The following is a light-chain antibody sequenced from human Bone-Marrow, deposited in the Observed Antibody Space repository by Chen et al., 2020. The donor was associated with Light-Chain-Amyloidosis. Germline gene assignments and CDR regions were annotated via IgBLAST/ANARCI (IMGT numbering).Light chain of an antibody. J-gene: IGLJ2*01. CDR1: QVVRKN. CDR3: QVWDVHSYHVV. Sequence: YVLTQPPAVSVAQGQTASVTCEGDQVVRKNLHWYHLKPGQGPVLVVFDDHDRPSDVPERFSGSNSWTTATLTISRVEAGDEADYYCQVWDVHSYHVVFGGGTKLTVL. V-gene: IGLV3-21*02. CDR2: DDH.